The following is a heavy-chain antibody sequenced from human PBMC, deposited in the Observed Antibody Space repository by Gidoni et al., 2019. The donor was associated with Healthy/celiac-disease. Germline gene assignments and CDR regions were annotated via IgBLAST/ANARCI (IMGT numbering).Heavy chain of an antibody. Sequence: EVQLVESGGGLIQPGGSLRLSCAASGFTVSSNYMSGVRQAPGKGLEWVSVIYSGGSTYYADSVKGRFTISRDNSKNTLYLQMNSLRAEDTAVYYCARDRGDGGVRFDYWGQGTLVTVSS. J-gene: IGHJ4*02. D-gene: IGHD3-16*01. CDR3: ARDRGDGGVRFDY. CDR1: GFTVSSNY. CDR2: IYSGGST. V-gene: IGHV3-53*01.